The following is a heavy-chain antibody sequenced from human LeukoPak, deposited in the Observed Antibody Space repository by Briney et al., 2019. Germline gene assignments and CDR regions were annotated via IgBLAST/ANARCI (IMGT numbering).Heavy chain of an antibody. CDR1: VYSVSGDSLY. CDR3: ACWVRGRNPRLDC. V-gene: IGHV4-61*01. CDR2: VSYSAST. Sequence: KPSETLSLTCTVSVYSVSGDSLYWSWIRQSPGKGLEWIGYVSYSASTHYNPSLESRVTISIDTAKNQFSLYLSSVTTADTAVYYCACWVRGRNPRLDCWGQGTLVTVSS. J-gene: IGHJ4*02. D-gene: IGHD3-10*01.